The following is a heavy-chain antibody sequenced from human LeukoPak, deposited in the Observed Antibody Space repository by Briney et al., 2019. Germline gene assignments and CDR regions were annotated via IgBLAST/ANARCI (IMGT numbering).Heavy chain of an antibody. Sequence: GESLKISCEGSGYTFTSYWIGWVRQVPGKGLEWMGIIYPGDSDTRYSPSFQGQVTISADKSISTAYLQWSSLKASDTAMYYCARGLVPYCSGGSCPFDYWGQGTLVTVSS. J-gene: IGHJ4*02. CDR2: IYPGDSDT. CDR3: ARGLVPYCSGGSCPFDY. V-gene: IGHV5-51*01. CDR1: GYTFTSYW. D-gene: IGHD2-15*01.